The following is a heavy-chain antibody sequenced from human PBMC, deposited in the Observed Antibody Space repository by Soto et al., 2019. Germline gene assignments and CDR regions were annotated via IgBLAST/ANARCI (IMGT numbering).Heavy chain of an antibody. Sequence: PSETLSLTCTVSGGSISSGDYYWSWIRQPPGKGLEWIGYIYYSGSTYYNPSLKSRVTISVDKSKNQFSLKLSSVTAADTAVYYCARGGRRDDYYYGMDVWGQGTTVTVSS. J-gene: IGHJ6*02. CDR3: ARGGRRDDYYYGMDV. CDR2: IYYSGST. CDR1: GGSISSGDYY. V-gene: IGHV4-30-4*01.